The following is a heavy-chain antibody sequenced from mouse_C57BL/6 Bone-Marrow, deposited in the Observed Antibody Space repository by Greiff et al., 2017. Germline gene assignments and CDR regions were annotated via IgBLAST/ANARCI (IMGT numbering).Heavy chain of an antibody. CDR1: GYTFTSYW. Sequence: QVQLQQPGAELVKPGASVKLSCKASGYTFTSYWMHWVKQRPGQGLEWIGMIQPNSGSTNYNEKFKSKATLTVDKSSSTAYMQLSSLTSEDSAVYYCARQGDDWFAYWGQGTLVTVSA. J-gene: IGHJ3*01. V-gene: IGHV1-64*01. CDR3: ARQGDDWFAY. D-gene: IGHD2-13*01. CDR2: IQPNSGST.